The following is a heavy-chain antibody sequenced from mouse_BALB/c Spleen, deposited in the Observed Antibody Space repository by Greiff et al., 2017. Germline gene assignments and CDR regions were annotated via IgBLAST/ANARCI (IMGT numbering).Heavy chain of an antibody. J-gene: IGHJ3*01. Sequence: EVQLQQSGAELVKPGASVKLSCTASGFNIKDTYMHWVKQRPEQGLEWIGRIDPANGNTKYDPKFQGKATITADTSSNTAYLQLSSLTSEDTAVYYCARGYGSTAWFAYWGQGTLVTVSA. CDR2: IDPANGNT. CDR1: GFNIKDTY. D-gene: IGHD1-1*01. V-gene: IGHV14-3*02. CDR3: ARGYGSTAWFAY.